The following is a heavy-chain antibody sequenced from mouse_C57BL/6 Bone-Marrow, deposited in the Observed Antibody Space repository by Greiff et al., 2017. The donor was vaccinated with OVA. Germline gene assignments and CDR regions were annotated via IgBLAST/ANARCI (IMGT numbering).Heavy chain of an antibody. V-gene: IGHV1-26*01. CDR2: INPNNGGT. D-gene: IGHD4-1*01. Sequence: VQLQQSGPELVKPGASVKISCKASGYTFTDYYMNWVKQSHGKSLEWIGDINPNNGGTSYNQKFKGKATLTVDKSSSTAYMELRSLTSEDSAVYYCASPLTGFDYWGQGTTLTVSS. J-gene: IGHJ2*01. CDR3: ASPLTGFDY. CDR1: GYTFTDYY.